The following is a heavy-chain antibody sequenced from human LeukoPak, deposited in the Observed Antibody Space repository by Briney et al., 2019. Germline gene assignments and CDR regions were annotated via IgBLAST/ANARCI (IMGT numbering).Heavy chain of an antibody. J-gene: IGHJ6*03. CDR3: AKVSQHFGNPLYYYYYMDV. D-gene: IGHD3-3*02. CDR2: ISGSGAST. V-gene: IGHV3-23*01. Sequence: PGGSLRLSCAPSGFTFRNYAMNWVRQAPGKGLEWVSTISGSGASTFYADSVKGRFTISRDNSKNTLYLQMNSLRAEDTAVYYCAKVSQHFGNPLYYYYYMDVWGKGTTVTVSS. CDR1: GFTFRNYA.